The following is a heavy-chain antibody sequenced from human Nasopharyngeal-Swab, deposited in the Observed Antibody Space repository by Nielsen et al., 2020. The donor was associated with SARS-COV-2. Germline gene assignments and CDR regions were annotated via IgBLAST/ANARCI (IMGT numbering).Heavy chain of an antibody. CDR2: IRSKANSYAT. CDR3: TSRPESLKLSYYYYYMDV. V-gene: IGHV3-73*01. CDR1: GFTFSGSA. D-gene: IGHD3-10*01. J-gene: IGHJ6*03. Sequence: GESLKISCAASGFTFSGSAMHWVRQASGKGLEWVGRIRSKANSYATAYAASVKGRFTISRDDSKNTAYLQMNSLKTEDTAVYYCTSRPESLKLSYYYYYMDVWGKGTTVTVSS.